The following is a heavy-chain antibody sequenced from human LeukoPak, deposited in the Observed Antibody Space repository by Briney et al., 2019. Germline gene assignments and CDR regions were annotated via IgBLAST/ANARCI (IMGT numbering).Heavy chain of an antibody. CDR3: AGQTIAARHRGYYFDH. Sequence: SETLSLTCTVSGGSINNYYWSWIRQPPGKGLEWIGYMYYNGSPNYNPSLKSRVTISVDRSKKQFSLKLTSVTAADTAVYYCAGQTIAARHRGYYFDHWGQGTLVTVSS. CDR1: GGSINNYY. J-gene: IGHJ4*02. V-gene: IGHV4-59*03. CDR2: MYYNGSP. D-gene: IGHD6-6*01.